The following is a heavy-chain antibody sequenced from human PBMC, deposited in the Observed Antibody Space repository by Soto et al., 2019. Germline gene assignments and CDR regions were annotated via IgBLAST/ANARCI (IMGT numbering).Heavy chain of an antibody. CDR2: IYYSGST. CDR1: GGSISSYY. J-gene: IGHJ4*02. D-gene: IGHD3-16*01. CDR3: ARGGFFWGKNFDY. V-gene: IGHV4-59*01. Sequence: PSETLSLTCTVSGGSISSYYWSWIRQPPGKGLEWIGYIYYSGSTNYNPSLKSRVTISVDTSKNQFSLKLSSVTAADTAVYYCARGGFFWGKNFDYWGQGTLVTVSS.